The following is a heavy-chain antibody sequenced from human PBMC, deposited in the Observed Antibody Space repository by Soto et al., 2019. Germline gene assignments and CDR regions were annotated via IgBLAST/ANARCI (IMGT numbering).Heavy chain of an antibody. CDR1: GGSISSGGYY. CDR3: ARDPQVRGYCISISCYQAGAFDI. CDR2: IYYSGST. V-gene: IGHV4-31*03. J-gene: IGHJ3*02. Sequence: SENLSLTCTVSGGSISSGGYYWSWIRQHPGKGLEWIGYIYYSGSTYYNPSLKSRVTTSVDTSKNQFSLKLSSVTAADTAVYYCARDPQVRGYCISISCYQAGAFDISGPGTIVTVS. D-gene: IGHD2-2*01.